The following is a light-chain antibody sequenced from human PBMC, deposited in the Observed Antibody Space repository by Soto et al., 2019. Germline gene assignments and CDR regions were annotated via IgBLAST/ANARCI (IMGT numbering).Light chain of an antibody. Sequence: IQLTQSPCSRSSSVGDSVTFTCLASQGFSRYLAGYQQKPGRGPQLLSSAASTLQSGVPSRFSGSGSGTHFTLVFSSRQPEDFATYYCQQLNTYPVTIGGGTKVDI. CDR1: QGFSRY. CDR2: AAS. V-gene: IGKV1-9*01. J-gene: IGKJ4*01. CDR3: QQLNTYPVT.